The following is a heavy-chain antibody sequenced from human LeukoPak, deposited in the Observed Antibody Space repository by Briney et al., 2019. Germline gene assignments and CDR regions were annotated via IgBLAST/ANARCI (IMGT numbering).Heavy chain of an antibody. CDR3: ARDLSAMVFSFDY. J-gene: IGHJ4*02. V-gene: IGHV3-11*01. D-gene: IGHD5-18*01. Sequence: PGGSLRLSCAASGFTFSDYYMSWIRQAPGKGLEWVSYISSGGSTIYYADSVKGRFTISRDNAKNSLYLQMNSLRAEDTAVYYCARDLSAMVFSFDYWGQGTLVTVSS. CDR1: GFTFSDYY. CDR2: ISSGGSTI.